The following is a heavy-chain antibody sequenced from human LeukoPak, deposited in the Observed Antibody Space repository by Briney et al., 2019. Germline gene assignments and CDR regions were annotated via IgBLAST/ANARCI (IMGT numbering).Heavy chain of an antibody. Sequence: GRSLRLSCAASGFTFSSNEMNWVRQAPGKGLEWVSYISNSGTAIYYADSVKGRFTISRDNAKSSLYLQMNSLRAEDTAVYYCARAGYSMDTEYFQHGGQGTLVTVS. D-gene: IGHD5-18*01. CDR1: GFTFSSNE. CDR2: ISNSGTAI. CDR3: ARAGYSMDTEYFQH. J-gene: IGHJ1*01. V-gene: IGHV3-48*03.